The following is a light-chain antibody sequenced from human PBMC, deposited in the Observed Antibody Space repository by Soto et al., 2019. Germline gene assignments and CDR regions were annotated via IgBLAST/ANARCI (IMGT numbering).Light chain of an antibody. CDR1: QNVIANN. J-gene: IGKJ4*01. Sequence: EIVMTQSPATLSVSPGERATLSCRASQNVIANNLVWYQQKPGQAPRLLIYDVSIRATGIPDRFSGSGSATEFTLTISSLQSEDFAVYYCQQKSSWPLTFSGGTKVEIK. CDR2: DVS. CDR3: QQKSSWPLT. V-gene: IGKV3-15*01.